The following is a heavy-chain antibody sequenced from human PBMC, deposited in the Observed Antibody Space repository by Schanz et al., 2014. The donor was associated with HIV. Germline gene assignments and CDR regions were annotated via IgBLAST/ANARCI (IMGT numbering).Heavy chain of an antibody. J-gene: IGHJ4*02. D-gene: IGHD3-22*01. CDR2: ISSDGSEE. Sequence: VQLVESGGGVVQPGRSLRLSCAASGFTFSSFGMHWVRQAPGKGLEWVAVISSDGSEEYFAESVKGRFTISRDNSKNTLYLQMNRLRTEDTALYYCAKGASPYHDSSGFYPDYWSQGTLVTVSS. V-gene: IGHV3-30*18. CDR3: AKGASPYHDSSGFYPDY. CDR1: GFTFSSFG.